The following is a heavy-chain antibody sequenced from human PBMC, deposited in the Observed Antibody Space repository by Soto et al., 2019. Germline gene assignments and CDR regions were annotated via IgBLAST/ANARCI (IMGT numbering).Heavy chain of an antibody. CDR1: GYTFTSYG. CDR2: ISAYNGNT. V-gene: IGHV1-18*01. D-gene: IGHD4-17*01. J-gene: IGHJ6*03. Sequence: ASVKVSCKASGYTFTSYGISWVRQAPGQGLEWKGWISAYNGNTNYAQKLQGRVTMTTDTSTSTAYMELRSLRSDDTAVYYCARVLTTVTTFRLGYYYMDVWGKGTTVTVSS. CDR3: ARVLTTVTTFRLGYYYMDV.